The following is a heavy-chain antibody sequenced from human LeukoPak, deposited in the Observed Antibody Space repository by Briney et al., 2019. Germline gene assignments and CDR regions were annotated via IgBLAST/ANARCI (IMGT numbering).Heavy chain of an antibody. CDR3: ARDFYGSGSYNYYYYYMDV. Sequence: PGGSLRLSCVASGFTFRTYSMNWVRQAPGKGLEWVSSISGSSTYIYYADSVKGRFTISRDNAKNSLYLQMNSLRAEDTAVYYCARDFYGSGSYNYYYYYMDVWGKGTTVTVSS. CDR1: GFTFRTYS. J-gene: IGHJ6*03. V-gene: IGHV3-21*01. D-gene: IGHD3-10*01. CDR2: ISGSSTYI.